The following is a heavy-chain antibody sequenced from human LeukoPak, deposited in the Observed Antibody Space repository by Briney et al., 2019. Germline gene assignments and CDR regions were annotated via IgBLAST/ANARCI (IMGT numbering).Heavy chain of an antibody. D-gene: IGHD3-22*01. CDR1: GFTFSSYA. J-gene: IGHJ4*02. Sequence: GGSLRLSCAASGFTFSSYAMSWVRQAPGKGLEWVSAISGSGGSTYYADSVEGRYTISRDNSKNTLYLQMNSLRAEDTAVYYCAKDDRRDYYDSSGYYYTYYFDYWGQGTLVTVSS. V-gene: IGHV3-23*01. CDR3: AKDDRRDYYDSSGYYYTYYFDY. CDR2: ISGSGGST.